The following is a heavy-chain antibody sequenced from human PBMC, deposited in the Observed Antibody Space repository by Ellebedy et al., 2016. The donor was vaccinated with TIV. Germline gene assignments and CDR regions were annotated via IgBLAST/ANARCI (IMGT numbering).Heavy chain of an antibody. CDR3: ARGTAY. J-gene: IGHJ4*02. V-gene: IGHV3-48*03. Sequence: GESLKISCTTSGFTFGDHAVSWVRQAPGKGLEWASYISSSGSTIYYADSVKGRFTISRNNAKNSLYLQMNSLRAEDTAGYYCARGTAYWGQGTLVTVSS. CDR2: ISSSGSTI. CDR1: GFTFGDHA. D-gene: IGHD1-1*01.